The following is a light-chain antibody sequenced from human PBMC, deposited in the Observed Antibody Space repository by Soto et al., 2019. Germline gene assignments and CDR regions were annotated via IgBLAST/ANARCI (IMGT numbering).Light chain of an antibody. Sequence: QSALTQPPSASGSPGQSVTISCTGTSSDVGGYNYVSWYQQYPGRAPNLMIYEVTKRPSGVPDRFSGSKSGNTAPLTVSGLQAEDEADYYCSSYAASNNFYFVFGGGTKLTVL. J-gene: IGLJ3*02. V-gene: IGLV2-8*01. CDR3: SSYAASNNFYFV. CDR2: EVT. CDR1: SSDVGGYNY.